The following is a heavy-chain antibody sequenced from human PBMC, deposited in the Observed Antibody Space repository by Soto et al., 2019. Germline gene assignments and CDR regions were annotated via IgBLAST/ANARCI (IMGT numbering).Heavy chain of an antibody. CDR3: ARVRPVNSGYSDY. Sequence: PXXSLRLCFAASGFTFSSYAMRWVRQAPGKRLEWVSYSSGGGTTVHYADSVKGRFTVSRDNAKNSMYLQMNSLRAEDTAVYYCARVRPVNSGYSDYWGQGTLVTVSS. V-gene: IGHV3-48*04. J-gene: IGHJ4*02. D-gene: IGHD3-22*01. CDR1: GFTFSSYA. CDR2: SSGGGTTV.